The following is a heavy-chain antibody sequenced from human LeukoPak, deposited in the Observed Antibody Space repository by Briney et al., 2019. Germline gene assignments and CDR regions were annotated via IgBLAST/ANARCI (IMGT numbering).Heavy chain of an antibody. CDR2: IAVGSGNT. Sequence: GASVKVSCKASGFTFTSSAMQWVRQARGQRLEWIGWIAVGSGNTNYAQKFQERVTITRDMSTSTAYMELSSLRCEDTAVYYCAADSYSYGYIYYYGMDVWGQGTTVTVSS. CDR3: AADSYSYGYIYYYGMDV. D-gene: IGHD5-18*01. V-gene: IGHV1-58*02. CDR1: GFTFTSSA. J-gene: IGHJ6*02.